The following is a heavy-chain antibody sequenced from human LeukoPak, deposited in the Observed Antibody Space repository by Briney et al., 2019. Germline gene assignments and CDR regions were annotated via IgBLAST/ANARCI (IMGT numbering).Heavy chain of an antibody. V-gene: IGHV1-18*01. J-gene: IGHJ4*02. D-gene: IGHD3-22*01. Sequence: AASVKVSCKASGYTFTSYGISWVRQAPGQGLGWMGWISAYNGNTNYAQKLQGRVTMTTDTSTSTAYMELRSLRSDDTAVYYCARAMGYYYDSSGYYYFDYWGQGTLVTVSS. CDR1: GYTFTSYG. CDR2: ISAYNGNT. CDR3: ARAMGYYYDSSGYYYFDY.